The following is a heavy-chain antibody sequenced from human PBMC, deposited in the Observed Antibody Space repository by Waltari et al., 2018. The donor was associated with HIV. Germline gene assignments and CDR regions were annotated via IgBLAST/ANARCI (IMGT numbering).Heavy chain of an antibody. CDR1: GYIFTGYY. CDR2: ISPNSGVT. CDR3: ARDRAGPGY. V-gene: IGHV1-2*02. Sequence: QVQLVQSGAEVKKPGASVKVSCKASGYIFTGYYMHWVRQAPGQGLEWMGWISPNSGVTNYAQKFQGRVTMTRDMSITTAYMELSRLRSDDTAVYYCARDRAGPGYWGQGTLVTVSS. J-gene: IGHJ4*02. D-gene: IGHD3-10*01.